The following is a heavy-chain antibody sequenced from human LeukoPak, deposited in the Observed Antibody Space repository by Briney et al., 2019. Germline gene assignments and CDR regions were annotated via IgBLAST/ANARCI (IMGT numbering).Heavy chain of an antibody. CDR1: GFTFNSYW. Sequence: GGSLRLSCAASGFTFNSYWMHWVRQAPGQGLVWVSRINSDGSSTNYADSVKGRFTVSRDNAKNTLYLQMNSLRAEDTAVYYCARVQGAYISSWYDYWGQGTLVTVSS. CDR3: ARVQGAYISSWYDY. CDR2: INSDGSST. D-gene: IGHD6-13*01. V-gene: IGHV3-74*01. J-gene: IGHJ4*02.